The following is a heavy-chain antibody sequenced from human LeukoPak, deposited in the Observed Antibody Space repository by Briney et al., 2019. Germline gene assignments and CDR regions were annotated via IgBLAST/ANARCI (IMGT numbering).Heavy chain of an antibody. CDR1: GGSISSYY. CDR3: AREGTTGWAF. V-gene: IGHV4-59*01. Sequence: PETLSLTCTVSGGSISSYYWSWIRQPPGKGLEWIGYIYYSGSTKYNPSFNSRVTMSVDTSRNQISLKLSSVTAADTAAYFCAREGTTGWAFWGQGTLVTVSS. D-gene: IGHD1-1*01. J-gene: IGHJ4*02. CDR2: IYYSGST.